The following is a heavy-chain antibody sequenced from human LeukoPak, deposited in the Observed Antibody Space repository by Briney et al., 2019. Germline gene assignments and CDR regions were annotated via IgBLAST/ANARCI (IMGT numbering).Heavy chain of an antibody. J-gene: IGHJ6*03. CDR2: MFANGST. D-gene: IGHD2-2*01. Sequence: SETLSLTCTVSGGSISSFHWSWIRQPPRKGLEWIGYMFANGSTNYNPSLKSRVTLSIDASKSQFSLKLISVTAADTAVYYCARLSQYQLLFYYYYYMDVWGKGTTVIVSS. CDR1: GGSISSFH. CDR3: ARLSQYQLLFYYYYYMDV. V-gene: IGHV4-4*08.